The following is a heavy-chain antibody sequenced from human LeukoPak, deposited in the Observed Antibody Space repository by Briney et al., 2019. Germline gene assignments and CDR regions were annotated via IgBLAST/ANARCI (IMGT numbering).Heavy chain of an antibody. CDR1: GFTFSTYV. CDR3: AKGNWRWFDY. V-gene: IGHV3-23*01. D-gene: IGHD2-8*02. CDR2: IGVSGALT. J-gene: IGHJ4*02. Sequence: GGPLRLSCAASGFTFSTYVMSWVRQAPGKGPEWVSAIGVSGALTSLADSVKGRFTISRDNSKNTLYLQMNSLGADDTAVYYCAKGNWRWFDYWGQGTLVTV.